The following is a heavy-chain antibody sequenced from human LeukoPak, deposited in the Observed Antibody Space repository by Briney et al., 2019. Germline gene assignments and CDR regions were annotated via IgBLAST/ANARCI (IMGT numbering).Heavy chain of an antibody. CDR1: GFTFSSYS. Sequence: PGGSLRLSCAASGFTFSSYSMNWVRQAPGKGLEWVSSISSSSSYIYYADSVKGRFTISRDNAKNSLYLQMNSLRAEDAAVYYCARDRSRSGPDAFDIRGQGTMVTVSS. J-gene: IGHJ3*02. V-gene: IGHV3-21*01. CDR2: ISSSSSYI. CDR3: ARDRSRSGPDAFDI. D-gene: IGHD3-3*01.